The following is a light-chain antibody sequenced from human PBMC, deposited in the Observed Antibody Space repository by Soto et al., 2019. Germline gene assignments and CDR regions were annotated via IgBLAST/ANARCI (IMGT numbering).Light chain of an antibody. CDR1: QSVGGN. J-gene: IGKJ2*01. Sequence: EVVMPPSPVTLSVSPGEIATLSCRASQSVGGNPAWYQLTPGQTTRLLIYGAVTRAAGVAARFSGAGSGTACTLTVDSLQSEDVAIYYCQQYNAWPRAFGQGKKLEI. CDR3: QQYNAWPRA. CDR2: GAV. V-gene: IGKV3-15*01.